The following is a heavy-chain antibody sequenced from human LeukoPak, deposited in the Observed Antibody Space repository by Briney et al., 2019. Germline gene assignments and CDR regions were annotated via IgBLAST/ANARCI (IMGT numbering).Heavy chain of an antibody. CDR1: GFTFSSYR. Sequence: PGGSLRLSCAASGFTFSSYRMNWVRQAPGKGLEWVSYISSSSSSSSAEYYADSVKGRFTISRDNAKNSLYLQMNSLRAEDTAVYYCAREPGGYYYYYMDVWGKGTTVTVSS. CDR2: ISSSSSSSSAE. V-gene: IGHV3-48*01. CDR3: AREPGGYYYYYMDV. D-gene: IGHD3-16*01. J-gene: IGHJ6*03.